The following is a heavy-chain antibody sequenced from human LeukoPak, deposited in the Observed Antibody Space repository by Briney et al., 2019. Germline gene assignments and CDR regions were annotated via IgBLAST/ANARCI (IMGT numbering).Heavy chain of an antibody. CDR3: AKDVSVGDVDY. V-gene: IGHV3-23*01. CDR1: GFTFSIYS. Sequence: GGSLRLSCAASGFTFSIYSMMWVRQSPGKGLEWVSSIGGLGDIHYADSVKGRFTISRDNSKNTLYLQMNSLRAEDTAVYYCAKDVSVGDVDYWGQGTLVTVSS. J-gene: IGHJ4*02. CDR2: IGGLGDI. D-gene: IGHD1-26*01.